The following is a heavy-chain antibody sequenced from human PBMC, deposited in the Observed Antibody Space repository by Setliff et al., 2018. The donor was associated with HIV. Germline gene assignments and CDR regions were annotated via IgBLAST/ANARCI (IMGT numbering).Heavy chain of an antibody. J-gene: IGHJ4*02. CDR1: AGSIRSSTYY. Sequence: SETLSLTCTVSAGSIRSSTYYWAWIRQPPGKGLEWIGTISYSGSAYYNPSLKSRATISVDMSKDQFSLRLSSVTAADTAVYYCIIAYSSGWLAPMGFDSWGQGTLVTVSS. CDR3: IIAYSSGWLAPMGFDS. CDR2: ISYSGSA. V-gene: IGHV4-39*01. D-gene: IGHD6-19*01.